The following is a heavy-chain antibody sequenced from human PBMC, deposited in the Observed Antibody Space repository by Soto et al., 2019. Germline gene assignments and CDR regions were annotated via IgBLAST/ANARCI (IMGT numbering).Heavy chain of an antibody. CDR1: GGSISSYY. J-gene: IGHJ4*02. CDR3: ARFTGTTMGADY. V-gene: IGHV4-59*01. Sequence: SETLSLTCTVSGGSISSYYWSWIRQPPGKGLEWIGYIYYSGSTNYNPSLKSRVTISVDTSKNQFSLKLSSVTAADTAVYYCARFTGTTMGADYWGQGTLVTVSS. D-gene: IGHD1-7*01. CDR2: IYYSGST.